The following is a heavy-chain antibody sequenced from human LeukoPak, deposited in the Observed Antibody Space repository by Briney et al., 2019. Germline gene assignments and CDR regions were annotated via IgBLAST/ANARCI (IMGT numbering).Heavy chain of an antibody. CDR3: ARGKVTRDWYFDL. V-gene: IGHV4-34*01. CDR2: INHSGNT. CDR1: GGSFSDFH. Sequence: SSETLSLTCSVYGGSFSDFHWSWIRLPPGKGLEWIGEINHSGNTNYNPSLKSRVTISIDTSRNQLSLKLGSVTAADTAVYYCARGKVTRDWYFDLWGRGTLVTVSS. J-gene: IGHJ2*01. D-gene: IGHD4-17*01.